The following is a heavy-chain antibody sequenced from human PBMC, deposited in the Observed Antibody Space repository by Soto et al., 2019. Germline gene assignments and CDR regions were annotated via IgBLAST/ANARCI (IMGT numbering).Heavy chain of an antibody. CDR3: ARGRKPQHYYYYYMDV. CDR1: GYTFTNYD. CDR2: MNPNSGNT. V-gene: IGHV1-8*01. J-gene: IGHJ6*03. Sequence: ASVKVSCKASGYTFTNYDFNLVRQATGQGLEWMGWMNPNSGNTGYAQKFQGRVTVTRNTSINTAYMELSSLRSEDTAVYYCARGRKPQHYYYYYMDVWGKGTTVTVSS.